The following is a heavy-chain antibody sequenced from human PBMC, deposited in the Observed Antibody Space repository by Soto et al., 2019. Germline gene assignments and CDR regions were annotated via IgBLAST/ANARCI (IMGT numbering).Heavy chain of an antibody. CDR1: GGSFSGYY. CDR2: INHSGST. V-gene: IGHV4-34*01. CDR3: ARSRARRGIAAAGSKSWFDP. J-gene: IGHJ5*02. Sequence: SDTLSLTCAVYGGSFSGYYWSWIRQPPGKGLEWIGEINHSGSTNYNPSLKSRVTISVDTSKNQFSLKLSSVTAADTAVYYCARSRARRGIAAAGSKSWFDPWGQGTLVTVSS. D-gene: IGHD6-13*01.